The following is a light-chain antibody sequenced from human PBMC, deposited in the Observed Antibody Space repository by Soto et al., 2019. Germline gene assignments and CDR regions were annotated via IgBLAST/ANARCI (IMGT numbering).Light chain of an antibody. J-gene: IGKJ1*01. CDR3: QQYGTSWT. CDR1: QSVSIRH. V-gene: IGKV3-20*01. CDR2: ATS. Sequence: IVLTQSPGTLSLSPGEGATLSCRTSQSVSIRHLAWYQQRPGQAPRLLIYATSDRATGTPDRFSGSGSGTAFTLTITSLEPEDFAVYYCQQYGTSWTFGQGTKVEI.